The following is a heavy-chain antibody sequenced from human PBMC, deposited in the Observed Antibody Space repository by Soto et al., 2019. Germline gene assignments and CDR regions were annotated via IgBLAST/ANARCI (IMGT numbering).Heavy chain of an antibody. Sequence: QVQLVESGGGEVQPGRSLRLSCAASGFTFNNYGMDWVRQAPGKGLEWVAVISYDGNKKYYADSMKGRFTISRDNSRSTLYLQMNSLRAEDTAVYYCAKGRAYYDSSGYYPHFDYWGQGTPVTVSS. CDR1: GFTFNNYG. D-gene: IGHD3-22*01. CDR2: ISYDGNKK. CDR3: AKGRAYYDSSGYYPHFDY. V-gene: IGHV3-30*18. J-gene: IGHJ4*02.